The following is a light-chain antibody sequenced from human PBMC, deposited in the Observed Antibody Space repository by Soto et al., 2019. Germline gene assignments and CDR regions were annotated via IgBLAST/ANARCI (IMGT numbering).Light chain of an antibody. CDR2: WAS. CDR3: QQRGNWPPGFT. Sequence: DIVMTQSPDSLAVSLGERATINCKSSQSVLYSSNNKNYLAWYQQKPGQPPKLLIYWASTRESGVPDRFSGSGSGTDFTLTISSLQAEDVAVYYCQQRGNWPPGFTFGPGTTVDMK. V-gene: IGKV4-1*01. CDR1: QSVLYSSNNKNY. J-gene: IGKJ3*01.